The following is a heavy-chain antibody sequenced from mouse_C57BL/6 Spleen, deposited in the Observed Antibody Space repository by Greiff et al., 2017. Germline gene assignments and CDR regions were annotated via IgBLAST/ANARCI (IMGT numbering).Heavy chain of an antibody. Sequence: QVHVKQSGAELVKPGASVKISCKASGYAFSSYWMNWVKQRPGKGLEWIGQIYPADGDTNYNGQFKGKDTLTADKSSSTAYMQLSSLTSEDSAVYFCARGNNYGSSYGTWFAYWGQGTLVTVSA. J-gene: IGHJ3*01. CDR1: GYAFSSYW. CDR2: IYPADGDT. CDR3: ARGNNYGSSYGTWFAY. D-gene: IGHD1-1*01. V-gene: IGHV1-80*01.